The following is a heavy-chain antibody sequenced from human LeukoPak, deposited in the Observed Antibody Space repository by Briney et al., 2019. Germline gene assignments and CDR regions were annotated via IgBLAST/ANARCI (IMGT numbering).Heavy chain of an antibody. J-gene: IGHJ4*02. CDR2: ISTSSTYI. Sequence: PGGSLRLSCAASGFTFSSYSMNWVRQAPGKGLEWVSSISTSSTYIYYADSVKGRFTISRDNSRNTLSLQMNDLTTEDTGVYYCAKGVGGRRFDDWGRGTLVAVSS. CDR1: GFTFSSYS. D-gene: IGHD5/OR15-5a*01. V-gene: IGHV3-21*01. CDR3: AKGVGGRRFDD.